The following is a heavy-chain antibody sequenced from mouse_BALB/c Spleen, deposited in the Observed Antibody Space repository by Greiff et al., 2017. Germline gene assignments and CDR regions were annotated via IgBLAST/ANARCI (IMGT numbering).Heavy chain of an antibody. V-gene: IGHV1-63*02. CDR3: ARGDYDGGGLDD. J-gene: IGHJ2*01. CDR1: GYTFPNYW. Sequence: QVQLQQSGAELVRPGTSVKMSCKAAGYTFPNYWIGWVKQRPGHGLEWIGDIYPGGGYTNYNAKFKGKATLTADTSSSTAYMQLSSLTSEDSDIYYCARGDYDGGGLDDWGQGTTLTVSS. D-gene: IGHD2-4*01. CDR2: IYPGGGYT.